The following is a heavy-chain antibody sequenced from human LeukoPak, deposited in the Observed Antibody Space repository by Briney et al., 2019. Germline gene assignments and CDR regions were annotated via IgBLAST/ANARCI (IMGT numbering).Heavy chain of an antibody. V-gene: IGHV3-30*18. J-gene: IGHJ4*02. Sequence: GRSLRLSCAASGFTFSSYGMHWVRQAPGKGLDWVAVISYDGSNKFYADSVKGRFTISRDNSKNTLYLQMNSLRAEDTALYYCAKDTSLNTLVGGVLKLSYYFDCWGQGTLVTVSS. CDR1: GFTFSSYG. D-gene: IGHD3-10*01. CDR2: ISYDGSNK. CDR3: AKDTSLNTLVGGVLKLSYYFDC.